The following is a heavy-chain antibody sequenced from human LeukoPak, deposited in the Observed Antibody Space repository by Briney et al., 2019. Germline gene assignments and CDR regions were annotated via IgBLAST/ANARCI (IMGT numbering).Heavy chain of an antibody. J-gene: IGHJ5*02. CDR2: IYYSGST. CDR3: ARGLRANWFDP. D-gene: IGHD3-16*01. Sequence: SETLSLTCTVSGGSISSSSYYWSWIRQPPGKGLEWIGYIYYSGSTNYNPSLKSRVTISVDTSKNQFSLKLSSVTAADTAVYYCARGLRANWFDPWGQGTLVTVSS. V-gene: IGHV4-61*01. CDR1: GGSISSSSYY.